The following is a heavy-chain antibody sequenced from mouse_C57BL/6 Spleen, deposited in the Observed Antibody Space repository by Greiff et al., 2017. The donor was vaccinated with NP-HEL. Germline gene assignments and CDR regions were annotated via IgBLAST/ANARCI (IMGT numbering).Heavy chain of an antibody. CDR1: GFNIKDDY. CDR3: TSNYGAY. Sequence: VQLKQSGAELVRPGASVKLSCTASGFNIKDDYMHWVKQRPEQGLEWIGWIDPENGDTEYASKFQGKATITADTSSNTAYLQLSSLTSEDTAVYYCTSNYGAYWGQGTLVTVSA. J-gene: IGHJ3*01. V-gene: IGHV14-4*01. CDR2: IDPENGDT. D-gene: IGHD2-5*01.